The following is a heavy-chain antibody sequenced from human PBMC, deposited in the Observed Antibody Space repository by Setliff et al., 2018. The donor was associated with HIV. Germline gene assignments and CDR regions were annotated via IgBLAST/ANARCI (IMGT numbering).Heavy chain of an antibody. D-gene: IGHD5-18*01. CDR2: IYHSGST. J-gene: IGHJ4*02. Sequence: PSETLSLTCAVSAYSISSGYYWGWIRQPPGKGLEWIGSIYHSGSTYYNPSLKSRVTISVDTSKNQFSLKLTSVTAADTAIYYCARRVGTGMALYYFDYWGQGTLVTVSS. V-gene: IGHV4-38-2*01. CDR1: AYSISSGYY. CDR3: ARRVGTGMALYYFDY.